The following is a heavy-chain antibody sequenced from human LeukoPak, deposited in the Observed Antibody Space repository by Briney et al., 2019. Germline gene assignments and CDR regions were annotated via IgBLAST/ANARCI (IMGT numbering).Heavy chain of an antibody. J-gene: IGHJ5*02. D-gene: IGHD5-12*01. CDR1: GFTFSSYG. CDR3: ARGSGYYWFDP. Sequence: GGSLRLSCAASGFTFSSYGMHWVRQAPGKGLEWVAVIWYDGSNKYYADSVKGRFTISRDNSKNTLYLQMNSLRAEDTAVYYCARGSGYYWFDPWGQGTLVTVSS. CDR2: IWYDGSNK. V-gene: IGHV3-33*01.